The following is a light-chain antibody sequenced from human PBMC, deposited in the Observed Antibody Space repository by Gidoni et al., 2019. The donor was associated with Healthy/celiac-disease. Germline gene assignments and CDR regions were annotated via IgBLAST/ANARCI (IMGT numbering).Light chain of an antibody. V-gene: IGKV1-39*01. CDR2: AAY. J-gene: IGKJ2*01. CDR1: QSISSY. Sequence: DSQMTQSPSSLSASVGDRVTITCLASQSISSYFNCSQQKPGKAPKLLIYAAYRLQSGVPSRFSGSGSATVFSLTSSSLQPEDFATYYCQQSYSPPYTFGQGTKLEIK. CDR3: QQSYSPPYT.